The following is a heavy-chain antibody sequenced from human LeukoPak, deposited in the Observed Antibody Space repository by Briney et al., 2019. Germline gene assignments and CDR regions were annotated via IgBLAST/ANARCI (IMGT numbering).Heavy chain of an antibody. J-gene: IGHJ4*02. CDR2: INHSGST. Sequence: KPSETLSLTCAVYGVSFSGYYWSWIRQPPGKGLEWIGEINHSGSTNYNPSLKSRVTMSVDTSKNQFSLKLSSVTAADTAVYYCASISWAGGWRKIDYWGQGTLVTVSS. CDR3: ASISWAGGWRKIDY. CDR1: GVSFSGYY. D-gene: IGHD6-19*01. V-gene: IGHV4-34*01.